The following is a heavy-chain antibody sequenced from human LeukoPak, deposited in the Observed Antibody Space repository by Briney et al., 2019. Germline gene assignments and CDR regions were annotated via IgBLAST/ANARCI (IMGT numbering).Heavy chain of an antibody. J-gene: IGHJ6*02. CDR2: IRDDGTT. V-gene: IGHV3-23*01. D-gene: IGHD6-6*01. CDR1: GFIFRNFP. Sequence: PGGSLRLSCAASGFIFRNFPINWVRQAPGKGLEWISHIRDDGTTDYADSVKGRFTISRDNSKNTLYLQMNSLRAEDTAVYYCAKDLAARRNYYYYGMDVWGQGTTVTVSS. CDR3: AKDLAARRNYYYYGMDV.